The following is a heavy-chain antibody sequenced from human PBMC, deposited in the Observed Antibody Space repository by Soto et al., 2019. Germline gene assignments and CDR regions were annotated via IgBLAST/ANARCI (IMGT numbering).Heavy chain of an antibody. V-gene: IGHV4-31*03. CDR1: GGSISRDDFF. CDR2: IYHSGTT. J-gene: IGHJ6*02. CDR3: AREEAHGSGLSGGMDV. D-gene: IGHD3-10*01. Sequence: QVQLQESGPGLVKPSETLSLSCNVSGGSISRDDFFWSWVRQHPARGLEWIGYIYHSGTTYYNPSLQSRITISVDTSKNQFSLELRSVTAADTAVYFCAREEAHGSGLSGGMDVWGQGTAVTVS.